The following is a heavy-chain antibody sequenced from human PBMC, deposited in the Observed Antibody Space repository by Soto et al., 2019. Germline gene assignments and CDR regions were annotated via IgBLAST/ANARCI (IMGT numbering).Heavy chain of an antibody. V-gene: IGHV3-15*01. CDR2: IKSKTDGGTT. Sequence: GGSLRLSCAASGFTFSNAWMSWVRQAPGKGLEWVGRIKSKTDGGTTDYAAPVKGRFTISRDDSKNTLYLQMNSLKTEDTAVYYCTTAFHRYNPDTANYFDYWGQGTLVTVSS. J-gene: IGHJ4*02. CDR3: TTAFHRYNPDTANYFDY. CDR1: GFTFSNAW. D-gene: IGHD5-18*01.